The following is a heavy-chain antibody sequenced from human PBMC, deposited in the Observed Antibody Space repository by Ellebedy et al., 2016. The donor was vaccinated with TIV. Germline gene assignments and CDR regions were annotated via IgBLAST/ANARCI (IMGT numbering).Heavy chain of an antibody. CDR3: ARGGGVGWYSLD. V-gene: IGHV1-3*04. CDR2: INTDTGHA. Sequence: AASVKVSCKASGYTFNRHAIHWVRQVPGQRPEWMGWINTDTGHAEYSKNFQGRVTIGRDTSASTAYMEVSSLTSEDTAVYYCARGGGVGWYSLDWGQGTLITVSS. D-gene: IGHD6-19*01. CDR1: GYTFNRHA. J-gene: IGHJ4*02.